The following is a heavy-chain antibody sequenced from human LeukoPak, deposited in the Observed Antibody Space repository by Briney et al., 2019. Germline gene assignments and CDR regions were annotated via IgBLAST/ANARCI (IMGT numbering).Heavy chain of an antibody. D-gene: IGHD3-10*01. CDR2: IKQDGSEK. CDR1: GFTFSSYW. Sequence: GGSLRLSCAASGFTFSSYWMSWVRQAPGKGLEWVANIKQDGSEKYYVDSVKGRFTISRDNAKNSLYLQMNSLRAEDTAVYYCARGGTMVRGVHYYYYYMDVWGKGTTVTVSS. J-gene: IGHJ6*03. V-gene: IGHV3-7*01. CDR3: ARGGTMVRGVHYYYYYMDV.